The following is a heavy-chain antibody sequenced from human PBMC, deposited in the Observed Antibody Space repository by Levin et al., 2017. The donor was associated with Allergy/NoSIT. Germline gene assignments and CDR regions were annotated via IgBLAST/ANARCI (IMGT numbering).Heavy chain of an antibody. V-gene: IGHV3-74*01. D-gene: IGHD3-16*01. J-gene: IGHJ4*02. CDR2: INTDGTNT. CDR3: ARGENGDD. Sequence: ETLSLTCVASGFSFSSYWMHWVRQTPGKGLVWVSRINTDGTNTVYADSVKGRFTVFRDNAKNTLYLQMSSLRAEDTAVYYCARGENGDDWGQGTLVTVSS. CDR1: GFSFSSYW.